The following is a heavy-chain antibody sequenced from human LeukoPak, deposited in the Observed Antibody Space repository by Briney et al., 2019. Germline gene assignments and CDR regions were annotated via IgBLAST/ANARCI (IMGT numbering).Heavy chain of an antibody. Sequence: PGGSLRLSCAASGFTFSSYAMSWVRQAPGKGLEWVANIKQDGSEKYYVDSVKGRFTISRDNAKNSLYLQMNSLRAEDTAVYYCARMWELLGSAFDIWGQGTMVTVSS. V-gene: IGHV3-7*01. J-gene: IGHJ3*02. CDR2: IKQDGSEK. D-gene: IGHD1-26*01. CDR1: GFTFSSYA. CDR3: ARMWELLGSAFDI.